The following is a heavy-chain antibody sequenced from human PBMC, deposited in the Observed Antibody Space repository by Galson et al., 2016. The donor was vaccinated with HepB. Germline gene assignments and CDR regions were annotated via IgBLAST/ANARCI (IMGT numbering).Heavy chain of an antibody. CDR3: AKDRGGAVPNWFDP. CDR2: IGGSGGRT. D-gene: IGHD3-16*01. CDR1: GFTFNYYA. J-gene: IGHJ5*02. V-gene: IGHV3-23*01. Sequence: SLRLSCAASGFTFNYYAMSWVRQAPGKGLEWVSAIGGSGGRTYYADSVKGRFTISRDNSKNTLYLQMNSLQAEDTDVYYCAKDRGGAVPNWFDPWGQGTLVTVSS.